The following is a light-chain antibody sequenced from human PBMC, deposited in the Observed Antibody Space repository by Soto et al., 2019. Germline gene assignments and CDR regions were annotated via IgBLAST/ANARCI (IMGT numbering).Light chain of an antibody. Sequence: DIQMTQSPSSLSSSIGDRVSIICRASESIRIHLNWYQQKPGKAPRLLIYAASRLQSGVPSRFSGTGSGTDFTLTITCMTSEDYATDDCQQYSSHATFGQGTKVDIK. CDR3: QQYSSHAT. J-gene: IGKJ1*01. CDR2: AAS. CDR1: ESIRIH. V-gene: IGKV1-39*01.